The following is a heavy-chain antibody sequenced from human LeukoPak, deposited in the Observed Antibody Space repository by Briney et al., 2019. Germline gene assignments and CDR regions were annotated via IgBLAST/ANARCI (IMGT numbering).Heavy chain of an antibody. CDR1: GYTFTSYD. CDR3: ARGTYDSSGYYYLDY. CDR2: MNPNSGNT. J-gene: IGHJ4*02. D-gene: IGHD3-22*01. V-gene: IGHV1-8*01. Sequence: ASVKVSCKASGYTFTSYDINWVRQATGQWLEWMGWMNPNSGNTGYAQKFQGRVTMTRNTSISTAYMELSSLRSEDTAVYYCARGTYDSSGYYYLDYWGQGTLVTVSS.